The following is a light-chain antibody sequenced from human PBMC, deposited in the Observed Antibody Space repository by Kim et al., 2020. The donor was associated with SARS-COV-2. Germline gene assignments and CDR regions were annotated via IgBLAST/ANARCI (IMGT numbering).Light chain of an antibody. CDR2: KVS. J-gene: IGKJ4*01. V-gene: IGKV2-30*02. CDR3: MQGTHRPPLN. CDR1: QSLVHSDGNTY. Sequence: DVVMTQSPLSLPVTLGQPASISCRSSQSLVHSDGNTYVNWFQQRPGQSPRRLIYKVSNRDSGVPDRFSGSGSGTDFTLKISRGEAEDVGVDYCMQGTHRPPLNFGGGTKVDIK.